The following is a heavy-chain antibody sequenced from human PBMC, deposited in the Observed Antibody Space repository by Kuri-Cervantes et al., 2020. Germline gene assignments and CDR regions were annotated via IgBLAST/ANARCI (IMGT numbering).Heavy chain of an antibody. CDR1: GGSISSSSYY. Sequence: GSLRLSCTVSGGSISSSSYYWGWIRQPPGKGLEWIGSIYYSGSTYYNPSLKSQITISVDTSKNQFSLKLSSVTGADTAVYYCARAPTVISWFDPWGQGTLVTVSS. CDR2: IYYSGST. D-gene: IGHD4-23*01. V-gene: IGHV4-39*07. J-gene: IGHJ5*02. CDR3: ARAPTVISWFDP.